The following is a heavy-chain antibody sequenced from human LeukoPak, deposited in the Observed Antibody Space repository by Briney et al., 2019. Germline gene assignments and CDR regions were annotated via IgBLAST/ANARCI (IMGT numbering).Heavy chain of an antibody. V-gene: IGHV4-39*07. J-gene: IGHJ3*02. CDR3: ARVGWYSSSLAAFDI. D-gene: IGHD6-13*01. Sequence: SETLSLTCTVSGGSISSSSYYWGWIRQPPGKGLEWIGSIYYSGSTYYNPSLKSRVTISVDTSKNQFSLKLSSVTAADTAVYYCARVGWYSSSLAAFDIWGQGTMVTVSS. CDR1: GGSISSSSYY. CDR2: IYYSGST.